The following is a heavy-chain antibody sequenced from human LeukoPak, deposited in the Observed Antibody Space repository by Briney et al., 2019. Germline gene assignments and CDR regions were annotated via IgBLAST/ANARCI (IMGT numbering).Heavy chain of an antibody. Sequence: GASVKVSCKASGYTFTGYYMHWVRQAPGQGLEWMGWINPNSGGTNYAQKFQGRVTMTRYTSISTAYMELRRLRSDDTAVYYCARGGVVIISGYYYYYYYMDVWGKGTTVTVSS. CDR3: ARGGVVIISGYYYYYYYMDV. CDR1: GYTFTGYY. J-gene: IGHJ6*03. V-gene: IGHV1-2*02. CDR2: INPNSGGT. D-gene: IGHD3-3*01.